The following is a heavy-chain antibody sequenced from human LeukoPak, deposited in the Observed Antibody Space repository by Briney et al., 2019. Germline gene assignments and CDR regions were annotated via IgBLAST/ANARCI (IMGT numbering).Heavy chain of an antibody. D-gene: IGHD2-15*01. CDR2: IYSGGST. CDR1: GFTVSSNY. V-gene: IGHV3-66*01. J-gene: IGHJ4*02. Sequence: GGSLRLSCAASGFTVSSNYMSWVRQAPGKGLEWVSVIYSGGSTYYADSVKGRFTISRDNSKNTLYLQMNSLRAEDTAVYYCARDNYCSGGSCTLDYWGQGTLVTVSS. CDR3: ARDNYCSGGSCTLDY.